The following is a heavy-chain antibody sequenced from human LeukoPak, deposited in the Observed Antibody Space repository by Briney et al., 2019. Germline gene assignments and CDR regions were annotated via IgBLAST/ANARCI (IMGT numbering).Heavy chain of an antibody. Sequence: ASVKVSCKASGYTFTGYYMHWVRQAPGQGLEWMGWINPNSGGTNYAQKFQGWVTMTRDTSISTAYMELSRLRSDDTAVYYCARGPYSSGWYTDYYYYYGMDVWGQGTTVTVSS. V-gene: IGHV1-2*04. J-gene: IGHJ6*02. CDR2: INPNSGGT. CDR1: GYTFTGYY. D-gene: IGHD6-19*01. CDR3: ARGPYSSGWYTDYYYYYGMDV.